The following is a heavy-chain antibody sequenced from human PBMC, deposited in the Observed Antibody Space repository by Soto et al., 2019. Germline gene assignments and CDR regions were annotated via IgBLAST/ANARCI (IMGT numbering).Heavy chain of an antibody. Sequence: QVQLVQSGAEVKKPGASVKVSCKASGYTFTSYGISWVRQAPGQGLEWMGWISAYNGNTNYAQMLQGRVTMTTDTSTITAYMELRSLRSDDTAVYYCARETGLSYYGSGSDLGWFDPWGQGTLVTVSS. CDR3: ARETGLSYYGSGSDLGWFDP. V-gene: IGHV1-18*01. J-gene: IGHJ5*02. CDR1: GYTFTSYG. D-gene: IGHD3-10*01. CDR2: ISAYNGNT.